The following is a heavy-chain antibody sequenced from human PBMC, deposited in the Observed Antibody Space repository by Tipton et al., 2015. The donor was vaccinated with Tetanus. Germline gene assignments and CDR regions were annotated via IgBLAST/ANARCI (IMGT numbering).Heavy chain of an antibody. CDR2: IYNTGNA. D-gene: IGHD2-8*01. J-gene: IGHJ3*02. Sequence: TLSLTCSVSGGSISYTNYYWGWIRQAPGKGLEWIGSIYNTGNAYSNPALTGRVTMSVDASMIQFSLRLRSVTAADTAMYYCARLSSSANDAHGFDIWGQGTMVTVSS. V-gene: IGHV4-39*01. CDR3: ARLSSSANDAHGFDI. CDR1: GGSISYTNYY.